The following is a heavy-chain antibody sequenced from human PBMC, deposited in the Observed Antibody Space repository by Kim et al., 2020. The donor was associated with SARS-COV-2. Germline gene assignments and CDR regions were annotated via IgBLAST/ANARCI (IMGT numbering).Heavy chain of an antibody. CDR1: GGSFSGYY. CDR3: ARGAKVGYCSGGSYQRRCWFDP. Sequence: SETLSLTCAVYGGSFSGYYWSWIRQPPGKGLEWIGEINHSGSTNYNPSLKSRVTISVDTSKNQFSLKLSSVTAADTAVYYCARGAKVGYCSGGSYQRRCWFDPWGQGTLVTVSS. V-gene: IGHV4-34*01. CDR2: INHSGST. D-gene: IGHD2-15*01. J-gene: IGHJ5*02.